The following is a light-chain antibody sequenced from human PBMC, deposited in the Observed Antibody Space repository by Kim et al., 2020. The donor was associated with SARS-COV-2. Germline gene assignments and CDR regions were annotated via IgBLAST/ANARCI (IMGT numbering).Light chain of an antibody. Sequence: GLAYTISCTGTSSDVGGYNYVSWYQQHPGKAPKLMIYDVSNRPSGVSNRFSGSKSGNTASLTISGLQAEDEADYYCSSYTSSSTLVFGGGTQLTVL. J-gene: IGLJ2*01. CDR3: SSYTSSSTLV. V-gene: IGLV2-14*03. CDR2: DVS. CDR1: SSDVGGYNY.